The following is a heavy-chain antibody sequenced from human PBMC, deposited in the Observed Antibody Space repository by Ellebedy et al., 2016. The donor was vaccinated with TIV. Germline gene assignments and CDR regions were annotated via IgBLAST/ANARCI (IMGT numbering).Heavy chain of an antibody. CDR1: GFTFSTSW. V-gene: IGHV3-7*01. CDR3: TKDGSGTMNF. CDR2: MNGDGNER. Sequence: PGGSLRLSCAVSGFTFSTSWMSWVRQAPGQGLEWVANMNGDGNERYYVDSVEGRFTISRDNTRNSLYLQINSLRADDTAVYYCTKDGSGTMNFWGQGTLVTVSS. J-gene: IGHJ4*02. D-gene: IGHD1-1*01.